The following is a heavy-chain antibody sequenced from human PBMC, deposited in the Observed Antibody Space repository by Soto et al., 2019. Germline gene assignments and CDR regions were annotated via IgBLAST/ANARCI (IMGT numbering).Heavy chain of an antibody. CDR2: VHYSGTT. Sequence: PSETLSLTCTVSGGSISNYYWNWIRQPPGKGLEWIGYVHYSGTTNYNPSLKSRVTISLDTSNNQFSLRLSSVTAADTAVYYCARRWSGTDYWDQGTLVTVSS. V-gene: IGHV4-59*01. J-gene: IGHJ4*02. CDR1: GGSISNYY. CDR3: ARRWSGTDY. D-gene: IGHD3-10*01.